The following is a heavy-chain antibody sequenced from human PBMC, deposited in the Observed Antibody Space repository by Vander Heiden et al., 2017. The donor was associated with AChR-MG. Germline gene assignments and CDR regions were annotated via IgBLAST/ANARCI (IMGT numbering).Heavy chain of an antibody. D-gene: IGHD3-22*01. CDR3: AKSRSGFLYWYFDL. CDR2: ISGSGGST. J-gene: IGHJ2*01. CDR1: GFPFSSYA. Sequence: EVQLLESGGGLVQPGGSLRLSCAASGFPFSSYAMSGVRQAPGKGLEWVSAISGSGGSTYYADSVKGRFTISRDNSKNTLYLQMNSLRAEDTAVYYCAKSRSGFLYWYFDLWGRGTLVTVSS. V-gene: IGHV3-23*01.